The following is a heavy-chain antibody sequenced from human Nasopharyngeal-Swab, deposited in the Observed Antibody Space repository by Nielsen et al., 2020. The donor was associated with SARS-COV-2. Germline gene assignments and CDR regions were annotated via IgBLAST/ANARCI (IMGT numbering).Heavy chain of an antibody. Sequence: GGSLRLSCAASGFTVSSNYMSWVRQAPGKGLEWVSFIYSGGSTYYADSVKGRFTISRDNSKNTLYLQMDSRRAEDTAVYYCARLDGYSSSWYPLDVWGQGTTVTVSS. D-gene: IGHD6-13*01. CDR2: IYSGGST. J-gene: IGHJ6*02. CDR3: ARLDGYSSSWYPLDV. CDR1: GFTVSSNY. V-gene: IGHV3-53*01.